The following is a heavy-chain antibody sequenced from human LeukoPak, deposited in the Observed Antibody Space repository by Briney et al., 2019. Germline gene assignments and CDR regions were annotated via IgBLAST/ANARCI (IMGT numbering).Heavy chain of an antibody. V-gene: IGHV1-2*06. Sequence: ASVKVSCKAFGYTFIGYYVHWVRQAPGQGLEWMGRINPSSGDSNYAQRFQGRVTMTRDTSISTAYMDLSRLRSDDTAVYYCATVDCNGGSCYGVPPRLDDWGQGTLVIVSS. CDR2: INPSSGDS. CDR1: GYTFIGYY. CDR3: ATVDCNGGSCYGVPPRLDD. J-gene: IGHJ4*02. D-gene: IGHD2-15*01.